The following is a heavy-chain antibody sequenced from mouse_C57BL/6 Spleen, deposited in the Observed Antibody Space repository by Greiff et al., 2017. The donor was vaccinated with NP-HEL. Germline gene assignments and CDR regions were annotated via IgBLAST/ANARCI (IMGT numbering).Heavy chain of an antibody. CDR1: GYAFSSSW. CDR2: IYPGDGDT. Sequence: VQLQQSGPELVKPGASVKISCKASGYAFSSSWMNWVKQRPGKGLEWIGRIYPGDGDTNYNGKFKGKATLTADKSSSTAYMQRSSLTSEDSAVYFCARCYYYGSRQGYFDVWGTGTTVTVSS. CDR3: ARCYYYGSRQGYFDV. V-gene: IGHV1-82*01. D-gene: IGHD1-1*01. J-gene: IGHJ1*03.